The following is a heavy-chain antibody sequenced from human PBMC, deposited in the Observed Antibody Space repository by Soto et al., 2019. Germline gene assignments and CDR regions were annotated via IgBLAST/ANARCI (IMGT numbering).Heavy chain of an antibody. CDR3: ASGKSGSYDF. CDR2: ISGGGTYI. Sequence: EVQLVESGGGLVKPGGSLRLSCAASEFTFSSYALNWVRQAPGKGLEWVSSISGGGTYIYYADSVKGRFTISRDNAKNSLYLQMNSLRADDTAVYYCASGKSGSYDFWVQGTLVTVSS. D-gene: IGHD1-26*01. CDR1: EFTFSSYA. J-gene: IGHJ4*02. V-gene: IGHV3-21*01.